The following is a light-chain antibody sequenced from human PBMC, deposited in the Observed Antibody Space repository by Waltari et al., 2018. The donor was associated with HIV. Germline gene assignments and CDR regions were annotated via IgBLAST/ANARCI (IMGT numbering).Light chain of an antibody. CDR3: RAWDSSLSAFV. V-gene: IGLV1-51*01. Sequence: QSVLTQPPPVSAAAGPMVTISCSGRYYSTGNNSVSWDQQVPGTAPKLLIYDDNKRRSGCPDGFYGSKSETAATLGITGLQTGDEADYYCRAWDSSLSAFVFGGGTRLTVL. J-gene: IGLJ2*01. CDR2: DDN. CDR1: YYSTGNNS.